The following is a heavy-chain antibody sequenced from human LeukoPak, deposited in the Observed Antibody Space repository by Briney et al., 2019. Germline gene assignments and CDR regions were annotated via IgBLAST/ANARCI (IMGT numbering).Heavy chain of an antibody. V-gene: IGHV1-3*01. D-gene: IGHD1-26*01. CDR3: GRDLVKGARSAYYYYYYGMDV. CDR1: GYTFTSYD. Sequence: ASVKVSCKASGYTFTSYDINWVRQAPGQRLEWMGWINAGNGNTKYSQKFQGRVTITRDTSASTAYMELSSLRSEDTAVYYCGRDLVKGARSAYYYYYYGMDVWGQGTTVTVSS. J-gene: IGHJ6*02. CDR2: INAGNGNT.